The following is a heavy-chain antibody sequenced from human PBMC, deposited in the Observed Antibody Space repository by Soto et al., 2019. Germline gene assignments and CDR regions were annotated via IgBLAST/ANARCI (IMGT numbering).Heavy chain of an antibody. Sequence: QVQLVQSGAEVKRPGSSVKVSCKASGDTFAFYSINWVRQAPGLGLEWMGRSNPILSMSNYAKRIQGRVTMDADKSTRTANIVLNSLRSEDTAMYYCATSYGSGYRAFDYWGQGALDTVSS. D-gene: IGHD3-10*01. V-gene: IGHV1-69*02. CDR1: GDTFAFYS. CDR2: SNPILSMS. J-gene: IGHJ4*02. CDR3: ATSYGSGYRAFDY.